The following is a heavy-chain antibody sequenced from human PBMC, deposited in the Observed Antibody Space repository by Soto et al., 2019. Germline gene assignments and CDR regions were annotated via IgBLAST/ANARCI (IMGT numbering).Heavy chain of an antibody. V-gene: IGHV3-74*01. D-gene: IGHD4-17*01. J-gene: IGHJ4*02. CDR3: ARATTTVTTRPTLGY. CDR1: GFTFSSYW. CDR2: IDREGSDT. Sequence: EVQLVESGGGLVQPGGSLRLSCAASGFTFSSYWMHWVRQTPGKGLVWVSRIDREGSDTAYADSVKGRFTISRDNAKNTLYLQMNSLRAGDTAVYYCARATTTVTTRPTLGYWGQGTLVTVSS.